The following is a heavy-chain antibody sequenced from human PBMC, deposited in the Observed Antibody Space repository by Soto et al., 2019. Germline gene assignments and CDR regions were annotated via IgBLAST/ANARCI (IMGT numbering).Heavy chain of an antibody. CDR1: GFNFNVAW. CDR3: TKVLALPPKDAFDI. Sequence: EGQLVESGGRLVEPGGSLRLSCAASGFNFNVAWMNWVRQAPGKGLEWLGRIKSKGGGETTEYVAFVKGRFTISRDDSKNTLYLKMNSLKSEDTAVYYCTKVLALPPKDAFDIWGQGTMVTVSS. J-gene: IGHJ3*02. CDR2: IKSKGGGETT. D-gene: IGHD3-3*02. V-gene: IGHV3-15*01.